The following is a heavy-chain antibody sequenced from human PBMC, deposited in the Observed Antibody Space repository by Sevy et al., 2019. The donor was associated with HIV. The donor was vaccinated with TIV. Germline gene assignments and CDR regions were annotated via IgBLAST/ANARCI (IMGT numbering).Heavy chain of an antibody. D-gene: IGHD3-16*01. CDR1: GFTFSNAW. Sequence: GGSLRLSCAASGFTFSNAWMSWVRQAPGKGLEWVGRIKSKTDGGTTDYAAPVKGRFTISRDDSKNTLYLQMNSLKTVETAVYYCTGGPEADYDYVLGSLDAFDIWGQGTMVTVSS. CDR3: TGGPEADYDYVLGSLDAFDI. V-gene: IGHV3-15*01. J-gene: IGHJ3*02. CDR2: IKSKTDGGTT.